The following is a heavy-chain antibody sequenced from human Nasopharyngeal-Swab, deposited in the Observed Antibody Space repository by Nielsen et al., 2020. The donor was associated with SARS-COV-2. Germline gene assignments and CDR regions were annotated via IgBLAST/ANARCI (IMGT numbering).Heavy chain of an antibody. J-gene: IGHJ6*03. Sequence: SVQVSCKASGGTFSSYAISWVRQAPGQGLEWMGGIIPIFGTANYAQKFQGRVTITADKSTSTAYMELSSLRSEDTAVYYCARAPLLGIYYYYMDVWGKGTTVTVSS. D-gene: IGHD7-27*01. CDR2: IIPIFGTA. CDR3: ARAPLLGIYYYYMDV. CDR1: GGTFSSYA. V-gene: IGHV1-69*06.